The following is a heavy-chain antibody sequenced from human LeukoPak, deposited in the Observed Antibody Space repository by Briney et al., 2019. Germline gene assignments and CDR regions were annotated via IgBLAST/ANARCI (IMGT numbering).Heavy chain of an antibody. CDR1: GYSISSGYY. Sequence: SETLSLTCTVSGYSISSGYYWGWIRQPPGKGLEWIGSIYHSGSTNYNPSLKSRVTISVDTSKNQFSLKLSSVTAADTAVYYCARHRVRGLTPPPFDYWGQGTLVTVSS. V-gene: IGHV4-38-2*02. J-gene: IGHJ4*02. CDR3: ARHRVRGLTPPPFDY. CDR2: IYHSGST. D-gene: IGHD3-10*01.